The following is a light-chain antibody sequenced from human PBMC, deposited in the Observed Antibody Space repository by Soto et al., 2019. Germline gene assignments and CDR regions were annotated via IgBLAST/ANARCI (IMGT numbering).Light chain of an antibody. Sequence: EIVLTQSPGTLSLSPGDRATLSCRASQSISSSYLALAWYQQKPGQPPRLLIYAASSRATGIPDRFNGSGSATDFTLTISRLAPDDFAVYYCQQHDSSPWTFGQGTKVEIK. CDR3: QQHDSSPWT. J-gene: IGKJ1*01. CDR1: QSISSSY. V-gene: IGKV3-20*01. CDR2: AAS.